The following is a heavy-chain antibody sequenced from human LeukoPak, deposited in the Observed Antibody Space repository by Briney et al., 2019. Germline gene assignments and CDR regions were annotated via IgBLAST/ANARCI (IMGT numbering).Heavy chain of an antibody. CDR3: ARARHSSSWYYYYYYMDV. J-gene: IGHJ6*03. V-gene: IGHV3-30*02. Sequence: GGSLRLSCAASGFTFSSYGMHWVRQAPGKGLEWVAFIRYDGSNKYYADSVKGRFTISRDNSKNTLYLQMNSLRAEDTAVYYCARARHSSSWYYYYYYMDVWGKGTTVTISS. D-gene: IGHD6-13*01. CDR1: GFTFSSYG. CDR2: IRYDGSNK.